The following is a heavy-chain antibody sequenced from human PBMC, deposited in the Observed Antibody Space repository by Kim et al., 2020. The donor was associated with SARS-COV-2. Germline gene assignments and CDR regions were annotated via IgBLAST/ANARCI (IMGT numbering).Heavy chain of an antibody. J-gene: IGHJ4*02. V-gene: IGHV3-7*01. D-gene: IGHD4-17*01. CDR3: ARDYGDYGCFDY. Sequence: YYVDSVKGRLTISRDNAKNSLYLQMNSLRAEDTAVYYCARDYGDYGCFDYWGLGTLVTVSS.